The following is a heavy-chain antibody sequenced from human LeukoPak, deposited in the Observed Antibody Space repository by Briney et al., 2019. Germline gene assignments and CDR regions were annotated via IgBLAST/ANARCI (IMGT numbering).Heavy chain of an antibody. CDR2: IYHSGST. D-gene: IGHD5-18*01. CDR3: AKTPTWIQLFHFDY. V-gene: IGHV4-4*02. Sequence: SETLSLTCAVSGGSISSSSGNCWTWVRQPPGKGLEWIGEIYHSGSTNYNPSLKSRVTMLLDKSKNQFSLKLSSVTAADTAVYYCAKTPTWIQLFHFDYWGQGTLVTVSS. J-gene: IGHJ4*02. CDR1: GGSISSSSGNC.